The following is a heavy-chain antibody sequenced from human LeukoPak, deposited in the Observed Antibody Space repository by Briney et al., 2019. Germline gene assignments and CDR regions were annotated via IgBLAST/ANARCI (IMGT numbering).Heavy chain of an antibody. V-gene: IGHV1-2*02. Sequence: ASVKVSCKASGYTFTGYYIHWVRQAPGQGLEWMGWINPNSGGTNYAQKFQGRVTMTRDTSISTAYMELSRLKSDDAAVYYCARGLTVTPIDYWGQGTLVTVSS. CDR2: INPNSGGT. D-gene: IGHD4-17*01. CDR1: GYTFTGYY. J-gene: IGHJ4*02. CDR3: ARGLTVTPIDY.